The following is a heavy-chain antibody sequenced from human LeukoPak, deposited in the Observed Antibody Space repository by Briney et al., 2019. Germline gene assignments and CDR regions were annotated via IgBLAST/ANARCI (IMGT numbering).Heavy chain of an antibody. CDR2: IYYSGST. V-gene: IGHV4-30-4*01. D-gene: IGHD7-27*01. CDR1: GGSISSGDYY. Sequence: SETLSLTCTVSGGSISSGDYYWSWIRQPPGKGLEWIGYIYYSGSTYYNPSLKSRVTISVDTSKNQFSLKLSSVTAADTAVYYCARELTGDFLHDYWGQGTLVTVSS. CDR3: ARELTGDFLHDY. J-gene: IGHJ4*02.